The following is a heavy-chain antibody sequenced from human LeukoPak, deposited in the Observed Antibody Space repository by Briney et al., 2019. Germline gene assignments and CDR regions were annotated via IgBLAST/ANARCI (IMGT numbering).Heavy chain of an antibody. V-gene: IGHV1-69*04. CDR1: GGTFSSYA. D-gene: IGHD2-21*02. CDR2: IIPILGIA. Sequence: GASVKVSCKASGGTFSSYAISWVRQAPGHVLEWMGRIIPILGIANYAQKFQGGVTITADKSTSTAYMELSSLRSEDTAVYYCASSEMVVVTAIRYYFDYWGQGTLVTVSS. CDR3: ASSEMVVVTAIRYYFDY. J-gene: IGHJ4*02.